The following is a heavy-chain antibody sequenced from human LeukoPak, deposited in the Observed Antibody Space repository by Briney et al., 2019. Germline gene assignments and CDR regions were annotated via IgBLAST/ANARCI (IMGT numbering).Heavy chain of an antibody. CDR3: AREYSSGWYYYYMDV. D-gene: IGHD6-19*01. Sequence: GESLRLSCAASGFTFSSYGMSWVRQAPGKGLEWVSAISGSGGSTYYADSAKGRFTISRDNSKNTLYLQMNSLRAEDTAVYYCAREYSSGWYYYYMDVWGKGTTVTISS. CDR2: ISGSGGST. V-gene: IGHV3-23*01. J-gene: IGHJ6*03. CDR1: GFTFSSYG.